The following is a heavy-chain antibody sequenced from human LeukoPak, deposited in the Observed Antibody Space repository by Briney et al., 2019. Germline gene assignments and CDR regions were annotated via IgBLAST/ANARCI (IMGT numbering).Heavy chain of an antibody. V-gene: IGHV3-53*01. CDR1: GFTVSSNY. J-gene: IGHJ6*02. D-gene: IGHD3-3*01. Sequence: GGSLRLSCAASGFTVSSNYMSWVRQAPGKGLEWVSVIYSGGGTYHTDSVKGRFTTSRDNSKNTLYLQMNSLRAEDTAVYYCARDTEITIFGVVTGYYGMDVWGQGTTVTVSS. CDR3: ARDTEITIFGVVTGYYGMDV. CDR2: IYSGGGT.